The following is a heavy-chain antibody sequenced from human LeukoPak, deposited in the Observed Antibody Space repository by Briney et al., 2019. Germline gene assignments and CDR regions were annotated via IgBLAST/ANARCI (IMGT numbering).Heavy chain of an antibody. V-gene: IGHV4-31*11. J-gene: IGHJ4*02. CDR3: ASSYYYDSSVPWYFDY. CDR1: GGSFSGYY. D-gene: IGHD3-22*01. CDR2: IYYSGST. Sequence: SETLSLTCAVYGGSFSGYYWSWIRQHPGKGLEWIGYIYYSGSTYYNPSLKSRVTISVDTSKNQFSLKLSSVTAADTAVYYCASSYYYDSSVPWYFDYWGQGTLVTVSS.